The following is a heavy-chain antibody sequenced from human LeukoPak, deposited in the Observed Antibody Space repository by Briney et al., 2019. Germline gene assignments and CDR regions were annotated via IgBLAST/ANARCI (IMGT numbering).Heavy chain of an antibody. D-gene: IGHD2-15*01. CDR1: ASGFTSYD. V-gene: IGHV1-8*01. Sequence: GASVKVSCKASASGFTSYDINWVRQATGQGLEWMGWMNPNSGNTGYAQKFQGRVTMTRNTSISTACMELSSLRSEDTAVYYCARPLQDIVVVVAATFDAFDIWGQGTMVTVSS. CDR2: MNPNSGNT. CDR3: ARPLQDIVVVVAATFDAFDI. J-gene: IGHJ3*02.